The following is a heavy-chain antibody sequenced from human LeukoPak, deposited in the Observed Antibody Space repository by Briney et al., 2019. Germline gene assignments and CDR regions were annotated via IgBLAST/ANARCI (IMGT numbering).Heavy chain of an antibody. CDR3: ARIIVVPAAKAAFDI. D-gene: IGHD2-2*01. CDR2: IYYSGST. CDR1: GGSISSYH. Sequence: PSETPSLTCTVSGGSISSYHWSWIRQPPGKGLEWIGYIYYSGSTNYNPSLKSRVTISVDTPKNQFSLKLSSVTAADTAVYYCARIIVVPAAKAAFDIWGQGTMVTVSS. V-gene: IGHV4-59*01. J-gene: IGHJ3*02.